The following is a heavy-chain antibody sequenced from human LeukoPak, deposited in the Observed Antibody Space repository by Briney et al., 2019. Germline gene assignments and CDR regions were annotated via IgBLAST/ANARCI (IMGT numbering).Heavy chain of an antibody. J-gene: IGHJ2*01. V-gene: IGHV1-18*01. D-gene: IGHD4-23*01. Sequence: GASVKVSCKASGYTFTSYGISWVRQAPEQGLEWMGWISAYNGNTNYAQKLQGRVTMTTDTSTSTAYMELRSLRSDDTAVYYCARDRATVVTQRYFDLWGRGTLVTVSS. CDR3: ARDRATVVTQRYFDL. CDR2: ISAYNGNT. CDR1: GYTFTSYG.